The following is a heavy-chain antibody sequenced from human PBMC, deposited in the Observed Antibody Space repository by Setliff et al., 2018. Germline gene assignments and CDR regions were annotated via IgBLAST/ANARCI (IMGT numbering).Heavy chain of an antibody. CDR1: GYTFTGYY. CDR2: INHNSGGT. D-gene: IGHD3-22*01. Sequence: ASVKVSCKASGYTFTGYYMHWVRQAPGQGLEWMGWINHNSGGTNYAQKFQGRVTMTRDTSISTAYMELSRLRSDDTAVYYCARGVSGTPVRFDYWGQGTLVTVSS. J-gene: IGHJ4*02. CDR3: ARGVSGTPVRFDY. V-gene: IGHV1-2*02.